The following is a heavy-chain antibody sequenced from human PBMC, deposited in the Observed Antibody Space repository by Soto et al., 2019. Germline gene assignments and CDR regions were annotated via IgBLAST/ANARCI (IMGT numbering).Heavy chain of an antibody. V-gene: IGHV3-48*01. CDR1: GFTFISYS. D-gene: IGHD2-15*01. CDR2: ISSSSSTI. Sequence: GGSLRLSCAASGFTFISYSMNWVRQAPGKGLEWVSYISSSSSTIYYADSVKGRFTISRDNAKNSLYLQMNSLRAEDTAVYYCARDYCSGGSCYLDYYYYYMDVWGKGTTVTVSS. CDR3: ARDYCSGGSCYLDYYYYYMDV. J-gene: IGHJ6*03.